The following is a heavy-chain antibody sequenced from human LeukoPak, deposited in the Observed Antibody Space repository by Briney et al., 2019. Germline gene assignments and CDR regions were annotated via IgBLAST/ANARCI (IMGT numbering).Heavy chain of an antibody. CDR1: GFTFTGYY. CDR2: INDNSGAT. D-gene: IGHD6-13*01. Sequence: ASVKVSCKASGFTFTGYYMHWVRQAPGQGLEWMGWINDNSGATKYAQNFQGRVTMTRDTSISTAYMELSSLTSDDTAVYYCARSGDSSWYLASHWGQGTLVTVSS. V-gene: IGHV1-2*02. J-gene: IGHJ4*02. CDR3: ARSGDSSWYLASH.